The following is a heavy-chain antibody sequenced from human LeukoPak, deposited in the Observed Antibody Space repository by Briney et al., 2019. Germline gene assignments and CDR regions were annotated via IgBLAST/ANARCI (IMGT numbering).Heavy chain of an antibody. CDR1: GYTFTSYG. D-gene: IGHD6-19*01. V-gene: IGHV1-69*06. CDR3: ARISSGWYFYYYYYMDV. CDR2: IIPIFGTA. Sequence: SVKVSCKASGYTFTSYGISWVRQAPGQGLEWMGGIIPIFGTAKYAQKFQGRVAITADKSTSTAYMELSSLRSEDTAVYYCARISSGWYFYYYYYMDVWGKGTTVTVSS. J-gene: IGHJ6*03.